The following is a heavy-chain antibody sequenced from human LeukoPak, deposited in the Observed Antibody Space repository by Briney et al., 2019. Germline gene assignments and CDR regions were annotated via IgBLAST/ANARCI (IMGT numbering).Heavy chain of an antibody. CDR3: ARHGGDPGATGFDC. V-gene: IGHV4-4*07. CDR2: IYTSGST. CDR1: GGSISSYY. Sequence: SETLSLTCTVSGGSISSYYWSWIRQPAGKGLEWIGRIYTSGSTNYNPSLKSRVTISVDTSKNQFSLKLSSVTAADTAVYYCARHGGDPGATGFDCWGQGTLVTVSS. D-gene: IGHD1-26*01. J-gene: IGHJ4*02.